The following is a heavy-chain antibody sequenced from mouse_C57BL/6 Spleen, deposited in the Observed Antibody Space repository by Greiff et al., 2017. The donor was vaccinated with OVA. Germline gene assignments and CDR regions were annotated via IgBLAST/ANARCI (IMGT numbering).Heavy chain of an antibody. CDR2: IDPSDSYT. CDR3: ARGSPFDY. V-gene: IGHV1-69*01. Sequence: QVQLQQSGAELVMPGASVKLSCKASGYTFTSYWMHWVKQRPGQGLEWIGEIDPSDSYTNYNQKFKGKSTLTVDKSSSTAYMQLSSLTSEDSAVYYCARGSPFDYWGQGTTLTVSS. J-gene: IGHJ2*01. CDR1: GYTFTSYW.